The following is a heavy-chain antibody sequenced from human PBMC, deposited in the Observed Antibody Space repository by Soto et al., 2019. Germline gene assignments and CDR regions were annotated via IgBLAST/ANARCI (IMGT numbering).Heavy chain of an antibody. Sequence: RASVKVSCKASGYTFTSYAMHWVRQAPGQRLEWMGWINAGNGNTKYSQKFQGRVTITRDTSASTAYMELSSLRSEDTAVYYCAKDQASGQGSFDSWGQGTMVTVYS. J-gene: IGHJ4*02. CDR2: INAGNGNT. CDR1: GYTFTSYA. CDR3: AKDQASGQGSFDS. D-gene: IGHD2-15*01. V-gene: IGHV1-3*01.